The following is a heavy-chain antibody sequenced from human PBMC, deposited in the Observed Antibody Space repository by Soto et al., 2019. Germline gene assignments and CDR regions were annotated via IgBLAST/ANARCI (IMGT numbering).Heavy chain of an antibody. CDR3: ARDPYSSGLNDAFDI. CDR2: ISAYNGNT. D-gene: IGHD6-19*01. J-gene: IGHJ3*02. V-gene: IGHV1-18*01. Sequence: ASVKVSCKASGYTFTSYGISWVRQAPGQGLEWMGWISAYNGNTNYAQKLQGRVTMTTDTSTSTAYMELRSLRSDDTAVYYCARDPYSSGLNDAFDIWGQGTMVTVSS. CDR1: GYTFTSYG.